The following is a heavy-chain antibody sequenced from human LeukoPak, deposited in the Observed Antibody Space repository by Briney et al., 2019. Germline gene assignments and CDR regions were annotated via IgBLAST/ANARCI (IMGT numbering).Heavy chain of an antibody. Sequence: SETLSLTCTVSGGSISSYYWSWIRQPPGKGLEWIGYIYYSGSTNYNPSLKSRVTISVDTSKNQFSLKLSSVAAADTAVYYCARGRSMVRGVIWNYWGQGTLVTVSS. CDR3: ARGRSMVRGVIWNY. V-gene: IGHV4-59*01. D-gene: IGHD3-10*01. J-gene: IGHJ4*02. CDR2: IYYSGST. CDR1: GGSISSYY.